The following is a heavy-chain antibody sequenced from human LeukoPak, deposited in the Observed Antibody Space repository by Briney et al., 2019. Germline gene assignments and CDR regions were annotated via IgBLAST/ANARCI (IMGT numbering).Heavy chain of an antibody. CDR3: AKIDGYSYGPDAFDI. J-gene: IGHJ3*02. D-gene: IGHD5-18*01. Sequence: SVSCAITYFAHSVKPRFTIYRENSKKTVYMQMNRLRGEDTAVYYCAKIDGYSYGPDAFDIWGQGTMVTVSS. CDR2: SVSCAIT. V-gene: IGHV3-23*01.